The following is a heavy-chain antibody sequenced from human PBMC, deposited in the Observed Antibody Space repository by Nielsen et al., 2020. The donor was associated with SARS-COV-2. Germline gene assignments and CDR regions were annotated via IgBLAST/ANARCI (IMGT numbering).Heavy chain of an antibody. CDR1: GFPISRYD. J-gene: IGHJ4*03. CDR2: IASAGDT. CDR3: ARAEGSGIDY. V-gene: IGHV3-13*04. D-gene: IGHD3-10*01. Sequence: GGSLRLSCEASGFPISRYDMYWVRQVPGKGLEWVSTIASAGDTFYTDSVKGRFSVSRENAKHSLDLQMNSLRAGDTAVYYCARAEGSGIDYWGQGTTVTVSS.